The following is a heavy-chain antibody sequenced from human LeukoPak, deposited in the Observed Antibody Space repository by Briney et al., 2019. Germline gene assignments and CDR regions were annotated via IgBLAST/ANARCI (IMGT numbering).Heavy chain of an antibody. CDR2: ISGSGGST. Sequence: GGSLRLSCAASGFTFSSYAMSWVRQAPGKGLEWVSAISGSGGSTYYADSVKGRFTISRDIAKNSLYLQMNSLRAEDTAVYYCANGDGFDYWGQGTLVTVSS. J-gene: IGHJ4*02. CDR1: GFTFSSYA. CDR3: ANGDGFDY. V-gene: IGHV3-23*01.